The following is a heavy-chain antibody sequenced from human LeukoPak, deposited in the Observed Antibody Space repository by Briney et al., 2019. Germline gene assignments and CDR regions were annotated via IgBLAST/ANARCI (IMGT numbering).Heavy chain of an antibody. D-gene: IGHD3/OR15-3a*01. V-gene: IGHV3-21*01. CDR2: LSRSSTYV. CDR1: GFSFSSYS. CDR3: ARDREASDDFNWFDP. J-gene: IGHJ5*02. Sequence: GGSLRLSCAASGFSFSSYSMSWVRQAPGKRLEWVSSLSRSSTYVHYAASVKGRFTISRDNAKKSLFLEMNSLRAEDTAVYYCARDREASDDFNWFDPWGQGTLVTVSS.